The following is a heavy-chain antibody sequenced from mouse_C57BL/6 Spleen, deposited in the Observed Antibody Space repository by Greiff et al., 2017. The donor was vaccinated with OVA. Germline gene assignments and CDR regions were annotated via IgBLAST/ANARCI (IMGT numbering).Heavy chain of an antibody. D-gene: IGHD2-4*01. V-gene: IGHV1-42*01. CDR3: ARKIYYDYDGFAY. CDR1: GYSFTGYY. CDR2: INPSTGGT. J-gene: IGHJ3*01. Sequence: VQLQQSGPELVKPGASVKISCKASGYSFTGYYMNWVKQSPEKSLEWIGEINPSTGGTTYNQKFKAKATLTVDKSSSTAYMQLKSLTSDDSAVYYCARKIYYDYDGFAYWGQGTLVTVSA.